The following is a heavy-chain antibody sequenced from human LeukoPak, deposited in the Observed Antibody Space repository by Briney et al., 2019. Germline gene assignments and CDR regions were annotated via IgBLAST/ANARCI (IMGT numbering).Heavy chain of an antibody. J-gene: IGHJ4*02. D-gene: IGHD3-22*01. Sequence: GVSVKVSCKTSGVTFSDYAISWVRQAPGQGLEWMGGSIPVFGTVYAQKFQGRVTLIADDSTSTAYMELSSLRSGDTAVYYCATVNHYVSSGYYRYWGQGTLVTVSS. CDR2: SIPVFGT. CDR1: GVTFSDYA. V-gene: IGHV1-69*13. CDR3: ATVNHYVSSGYYRY.